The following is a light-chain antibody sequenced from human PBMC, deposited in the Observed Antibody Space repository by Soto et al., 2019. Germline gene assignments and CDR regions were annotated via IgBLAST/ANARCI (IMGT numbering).Light chain of an antibody. CDR3: QQYDNWWT. J-gene: IGKJ1*01. CDR1: QSVSSN. CDR2: DAS. Sequence: EIVMTQSPATLSVSPGERATLSCRASQSVSSNLAWYQQKPGQAPRLLIYDASTRATGIPARFSGSGSGTESTLTISSLQSEDFAVYYCQQYDNWWTFGQGTKVEIK. V-gene: IGKV3-15*01.